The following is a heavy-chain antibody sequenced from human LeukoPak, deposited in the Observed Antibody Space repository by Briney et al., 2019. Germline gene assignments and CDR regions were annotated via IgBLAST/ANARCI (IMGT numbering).Heavy chain of an antibody. V-gene: IGHV4-4*07. Sequence: SETLSLTCTVSGGSISSYYWSWIRQPAGKGLEGIGRIYTSGSTNYNPSLKSRVTMSVDTSKNQFSLKLSSVTAADTAVYYCARDWELLPEGYYYCMDVWGKGTTVTVSS. J-gene: IGHJ6*03. CDR3: ARDWELLPEGYYYCMDV. CDR1: GGSISSYY. CDR2: IYTSGST. D-gene: IGHD1-26*01.